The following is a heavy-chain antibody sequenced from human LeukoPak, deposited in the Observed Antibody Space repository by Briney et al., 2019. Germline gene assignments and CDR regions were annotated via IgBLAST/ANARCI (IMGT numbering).Heavy chain of an antibody. D-gene: IGHD5-18*01. V-gene: IGHV4-34*01. CDR3: ATNTAMLRYFDY. CDR2: INHSGST. CDR1: GGSFRGYY. J-gene: IGHJ4*02. Sequence: PSETLSLTCGVYGGSFRGYYWSWIRQPPGKGLEWIGEINHSGSTNYNPSLKSRVTISVDTSKNQFSLKLSSVTAADTAVYYCATNTAMLRYFDYWGQGTLVTVSS.